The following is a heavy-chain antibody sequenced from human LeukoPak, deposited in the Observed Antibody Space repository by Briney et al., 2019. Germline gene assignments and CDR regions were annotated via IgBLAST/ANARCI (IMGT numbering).Heavy chain of an antibody. CDR3: TRGGSFGEPRNDY. CDR1: GYTFTTYW. D-gene: IGHD3-10*01. V-gene: IGHV5-51*01. CDR2: IYPGGSVT. Sequence: GESPKISCKASGYTFTTYWIGWVRQMPGKGLDWMGVIYPGGSVTRYSPSFQGQVTLSADKSISTAYLQWSSLKASDTAIYYCTRGGSFGEPRNDYWGQGTLVTVSS. J-gene: IGHJ4*02.